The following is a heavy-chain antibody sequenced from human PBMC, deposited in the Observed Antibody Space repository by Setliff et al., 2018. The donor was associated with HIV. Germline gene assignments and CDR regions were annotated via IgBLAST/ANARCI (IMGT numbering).Heavy chain of an antibody. V-gene: IGHV1-69*10. CDR3: ARGPLYGYDRGYFDY. Sequence: GASVKVSCKASGYTFSTYGMHWVRQAPGQGFEWVGGIIPVASIPNYAQKFQDRVTITADESTTTVYMEMRSLTSGDTALYYCARGPLYGYDRGYFDYWGQGTLVTVSS. J-gene: IGHJ4*02. CDR1: GYTFSTYG. CDR2: IIPVASIP. D-gene: IGHD5-12*01.